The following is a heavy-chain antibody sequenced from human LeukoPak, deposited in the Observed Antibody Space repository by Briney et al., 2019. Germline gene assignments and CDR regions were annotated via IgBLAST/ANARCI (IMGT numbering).Heavy chain of an antibody. CDR1: GFTFSSYA. D-gene: IGHD3-10*01. J-gene: IGHJ4*02. Sequence: GGSLRLSCAASGFTFSSYAMSWVRQAPGKGLEWVSGISGSGDNTYYADSVKGRFTISRDNSKNTLYLQMNSLRAEDTAVYYCAKERVLLWFGELYFDYWGQGTLVTVSS. CDR2: ISGSGDNT. CDR3: AKERVLLWFGELYFDY. V-gene: IGHV3-23*01.